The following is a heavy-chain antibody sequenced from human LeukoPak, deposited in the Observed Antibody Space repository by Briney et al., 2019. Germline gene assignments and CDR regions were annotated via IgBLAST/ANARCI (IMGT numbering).Heavy chain of an antibody. CDR3: ARAILGAAYDY. CDR2: INAGNGNT. J-gene: IGHJ4*02. V-gene: IGHV1-3*01. D-gene: IGHD2-21*01. Sequence: ASVKASCKASGYTFTSYAMHWVRQAPGQRLEWMGWINAGNGNTKYSQKFQGRVTITRDTSASTAYMELSSLRSEDTAVYYCARAILGAAYDYWGQGTLVTVSS. CDR1: GYTFTSYA.